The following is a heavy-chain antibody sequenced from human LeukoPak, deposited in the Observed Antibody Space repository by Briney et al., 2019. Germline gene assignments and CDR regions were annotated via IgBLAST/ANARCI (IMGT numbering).Heavy chain of an antibody. J-gene: IGHJ3*02. D-gene: IGHD3-22*01. V-gene: IGHV4-34*01. CDR2: INHSGST. Sequence: PSETLSLTCAVYGGSFSGYYWSWIRQPPGKGLEWIGEINHSGSTNYNPSLKSRVTISVDTSENQFSLKLSSVTAADTAVYYCARAPDTMTSDAFDIWGQGTMVTVSS. CDR3: ARAPDTMTSDAFDI. CDR1: GGSFSGYY.